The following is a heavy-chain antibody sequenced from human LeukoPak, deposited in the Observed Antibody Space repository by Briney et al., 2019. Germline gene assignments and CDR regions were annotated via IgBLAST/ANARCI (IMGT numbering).Heavy chain of an antibody. D-gene: IGHD3-22*01. CDR1: GGSFSGYY. Sequence: SETLSLTCAVYGGSFSGYYWSWIRQPPGKGLEWIGEINHSGSTNYNPSLKSRVTISVDTFKNQLSLKLSSVTAADTAVYYCARGPDDSAMDVWGKGTTVTVSS. V-gene: IGHV4-34*01. CDR3: ARGPDDSAMDV. CDR2: INHSGST. J-gene: IGHJ6*04.